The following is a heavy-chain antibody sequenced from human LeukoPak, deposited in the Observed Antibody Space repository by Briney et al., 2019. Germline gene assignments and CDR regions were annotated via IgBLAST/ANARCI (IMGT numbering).Heavy chain of an antibody. CDR1: GFAFSSYW. D-gene: IGHD3-10*01. Sequence: GGSLRLSCAASGFAFSSYWASWVSQAPGKGLEWVANIKEDGSQKCYVDSVKGRFTISRDNAKNSLYLQMSSLRAEDTAVYYCVRDGRGGYLDYWGQGTLVTVSS. J-gene: IGHJ4*02. V-gene: IGHV3-7*01. CDR2: IKEDGSQK. CDR3: VRDGRGGYLDY.